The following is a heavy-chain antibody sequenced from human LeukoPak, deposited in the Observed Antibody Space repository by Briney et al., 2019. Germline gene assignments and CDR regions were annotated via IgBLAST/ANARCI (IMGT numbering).Heavy chain of an antibody. D-gene: IGHD3-3*01. CDR3: ARRGRYYDFWSGYPSDY. CDR2: MYYSGST. J-gene: IGHJ4*02. V-gene: IGHV4-39*01. CDR1: GGSISSSSYY. Sequence: SETLSLTCTVSGGSISSSSYYWGWIRQPPGTGLECLGSMYYSGSTYYNPSLKSRVIISVDTSKNQFSLKLSSVTAADTAVYYCARRGRYYDFWSGYPSDYWGQGTLVTVSS.